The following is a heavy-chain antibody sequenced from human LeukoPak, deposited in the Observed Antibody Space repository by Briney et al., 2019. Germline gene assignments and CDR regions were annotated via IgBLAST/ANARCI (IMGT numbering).Heavy chain of an antibody. J-gene: IGHJ4*02. Sequence: ASVKVSCKASGYTFTGYYMHWVRQAPGQGLEWMGWINPNSGGTKYAQKFQGRVTMTRDTSISTVYMELSRLRSGDTAVYYCARDKYFDYGDNAYFDYWGQGALVTVSS. V-gene: IGHV1-2*02. CDR1: GYTFTGYY. D-gene: IGHD4-17*01. CDR2: INPNSGGT. CDR3: ARDKYFDYGDNAYFDY.